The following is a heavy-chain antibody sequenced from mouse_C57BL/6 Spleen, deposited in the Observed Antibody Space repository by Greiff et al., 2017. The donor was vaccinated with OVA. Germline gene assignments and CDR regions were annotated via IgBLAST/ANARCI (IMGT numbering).Heavy chain of an antibody. CDR2: IRLKSDNYAT. V-gene: IGHV6-3*01. D-gene: IGHD2-4*01. CDR1: GFTFSNYW. J-gene: IGHJ3*01. CDR3: TWDYDESWFAY. Sequence: EVKVVESGGGLVQPGGSMKLSCVASGFTFSNYWMNWVRQSPEKGLEWVAQIRLKSDNYATHYAESVKGRFTISRDDSKSSVYLQMNNLRAEDTGIYYCTWDYDESWFAYWGQGTLVTVSA.